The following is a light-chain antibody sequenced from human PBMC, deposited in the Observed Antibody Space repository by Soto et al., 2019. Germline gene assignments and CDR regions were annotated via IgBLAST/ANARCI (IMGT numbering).Light chain of an antibody. CDR3: QQRSDSIT. J-gene: IGKJ5*01. CDR1: HSVTTH. CDR2: DAS. V-gene: IGKV3-11*01. Sequence: EIGLTRSPDTLSLSPGERTTLSCWASHSVTTHLAWFQQRPGQTPRLLIYDASTRAPGIPARFSGRGSGADFTLTISRIEPEDFAVYYCQQRSDSITFGQGTRLEIK.